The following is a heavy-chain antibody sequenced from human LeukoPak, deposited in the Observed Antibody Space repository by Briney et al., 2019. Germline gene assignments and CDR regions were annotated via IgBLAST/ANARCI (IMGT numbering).Heavy chain of an antibody. CDR1: GGSFSGYY. CDR3: AAFVGSYDILTGYYTPVWDY. J-gene: IGHJ4*02. CDR2: INHSGST. D-gene: IGHD3-9*01. V-gene: IGHV4-34*01. Sequence: PSETLSLTCAVYGGSFSGYYWSWIRQPPGKGLEWIGEINHSGSTNYNPSLKSRVTISVDTSKNQFSLKLSSVTAADTAVYYCAAFVGSYDILTGYYTPVWDYWGQGTLVTVSS.